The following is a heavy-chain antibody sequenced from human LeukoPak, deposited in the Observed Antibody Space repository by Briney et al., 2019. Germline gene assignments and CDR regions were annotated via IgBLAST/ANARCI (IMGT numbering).Heavy chain of an antibody. J-gene: IGHJ3*02. CDR1: GYTFTGYY. V-gene: IGHV1-2*02. CDR3: ASALGGIVLIPAAMLNDAFDI. D-gene: IGHD2-2*01. CDR2: INPNSGGT. Sequence: ASVKVSCKASGYTFTGYYMHWVRQAPGQGLEWMGWINPNSGGTNYAQKFQGRVTMTRDTSISTAYMELSRLRSDDTAVYYCASALGGIVLIPAAMLNDAFDIWGQGTMVTVSS.